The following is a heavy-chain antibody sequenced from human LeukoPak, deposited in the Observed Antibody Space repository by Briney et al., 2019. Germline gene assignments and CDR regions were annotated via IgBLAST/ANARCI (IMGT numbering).Heavy chain of an antibody. CDR3: ARVAVAGTPY. CDR2: IYYSGST. D-gene: IGHD6-19*01. J-gene: IGHJ4*02. V-gene: IGHV4-39*07. Sequence: SETLSLTCTVSGGSISSSSYYWGWIRQPPGKGLEWIGSIYYSGSTYYNPSLKSRVTISVDTSKNQFSLKLSSVTAADTAVYYCARVAVAGTPYWGQGTLVTVSS. CDR1: GGSISSSSYY.